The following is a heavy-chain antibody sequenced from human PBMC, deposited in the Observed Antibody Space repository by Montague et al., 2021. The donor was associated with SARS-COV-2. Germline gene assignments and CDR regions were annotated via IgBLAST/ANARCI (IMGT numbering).Heavy chain of an antibody. Sequence: SETLSLTCTVSGGSISSSSYNWVRIRQPPGQGLMWKGSINCSASNYYTPNRKGRITIAVDTYKNQFSLKPGSVTAADTAVYYCARVGRQQLVRLSGMDVWGQGTTVTVSS. CDR1: GGSISSSSYN. D-gene: IGHD6-13*01. CDR2: INCSASN. J-gene: IGHJ6*02. CDR3: ARVGRQQLVRLSGMDV. V-gene: IGHV4-39*07.